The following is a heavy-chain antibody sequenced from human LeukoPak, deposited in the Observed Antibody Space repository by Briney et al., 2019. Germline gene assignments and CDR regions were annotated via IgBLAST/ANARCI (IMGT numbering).Heavy chain of an antibody. CDR1: GGSISSYY. J-gene: IGHJ4*02. Sequence: SETLTLTCTVSGGSISSYYWSWIRRPPGKGLEWIGYIYYSGSTNYNPSLKSRVTISVDTSKNQFSLKLSSVTAADTAVYYCARHVDARVVGYYFDYWGQGTLVTVSS. V-gene: IGHV4-59*08. D-gene: IGHD1-26*01. CDR2: IYYSGST. CDR3: ARHVDARVVGYYFDY.